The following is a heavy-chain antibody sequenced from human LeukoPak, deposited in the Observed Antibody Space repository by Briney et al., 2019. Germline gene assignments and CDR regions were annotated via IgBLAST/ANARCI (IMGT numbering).Heavy chain of an antibody. V-gene: IGHV3-48*03. CDR2: ISSSGSTI. J-gene: IGHJ4*02. CDR1: GLTFSSYE. Sequence: SGGFLRLSCAASGLTFSSYEMNWVRQAPGKGLEWVSYISSSGSTIYYADSVKGRFTISRDNAKNSLYLQMNSLRAEDTAVYYCARDDSSGYHPWYWGQGTLVTVSS. D-gene: IGHD3-22*01. CDR3: ARDDSSGYHPWY.